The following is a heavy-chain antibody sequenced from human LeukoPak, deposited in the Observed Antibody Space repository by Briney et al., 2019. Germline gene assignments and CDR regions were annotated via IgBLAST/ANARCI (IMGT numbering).Heavy chain of an antibody. V-gene: IGHV3-48*03. D-gene: IGHD3-10*01. CDR2: IHTGSSPT. CDR3: ARVRSYFYYYYMDV. CDR1: GFTFSSYA. J-gene: IGHJ6*03. Sequence: PGGSLRLSCEGSGFTFSSYAMNWVRQAPGKGLEWVSYIHTGSSPTSYADSVKGRFTISRDNAKNSLYLQMNSLRAEDTAVYYCARVRSYFYYYYMDVWGKGTMVTVSS.